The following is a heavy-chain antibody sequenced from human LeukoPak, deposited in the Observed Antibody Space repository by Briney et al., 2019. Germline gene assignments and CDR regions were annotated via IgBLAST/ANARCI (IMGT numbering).Heavy chain of an antibody. CDR3: ARDMGSGSLHY. CDR1: GYTFTTYA. CDR2: INTGNGDT. Sequence: GASVTVSCTASGYTFTTYAIHWVRQAPGQRLEWLGWINTGNGDTRYSQTFQGRVTITRDTSASTAYMELSSLRPEDTAVYYCARDMGSGSLHYWGQGTLVTVSS. J-gene: IGHJ4*02. D-gene: IGHD1-26*01. V-gene: IGHV1-3*04.